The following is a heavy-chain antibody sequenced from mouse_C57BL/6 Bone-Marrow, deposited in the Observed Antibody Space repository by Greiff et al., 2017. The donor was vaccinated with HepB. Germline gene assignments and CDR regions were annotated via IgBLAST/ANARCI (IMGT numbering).Heavy chain of an antibody. CDR1: GYTFTSYW. CDR2: IHPNSGST. CDR3: ARSYYSNYTRAWFAY. J-gene: IGHJ3*01. V-gene: IGHV1-64*01. Sequence: VQLQQPGAELVKPGASVKLSCKASGYTFTSYWMHWVKQRPGQGLEWIGMIHPNSGSTNYNEKFKSKATLTVDKSSSTAYMQLSSLTSEDSAVYYCARSYYSNYTRAWFAYWGQGTLVTVSA. D-gene: IGHD2-5*01.